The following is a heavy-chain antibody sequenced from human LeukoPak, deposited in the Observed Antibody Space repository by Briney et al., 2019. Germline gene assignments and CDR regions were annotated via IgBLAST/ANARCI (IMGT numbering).Heavy chain of an antibody. CDR1: GGSFSDYY. D-gene: IGHD5-24*01. V-gene: IGHV4-34*01. CDR2: IIQSGVT. CDR3: ARGNRAGYNFDY. Sequence: SETLSLTCAVYGGSFSDYYWRWIRQAPGKGLEWIGEIIQSGVTNYNPTLKSQATIPIDTAKNQFSLKLSSLTAADAAVYSCARGNRAGYNFDYWGQGALVTVCS. J-gene: IGHJ4*02.